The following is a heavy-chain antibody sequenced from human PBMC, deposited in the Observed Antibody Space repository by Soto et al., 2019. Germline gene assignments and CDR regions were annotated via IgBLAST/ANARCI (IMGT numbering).Heavy chain of an antibody. Sequence: SETLSLTCTVSGGSISSYYWSWIRQPPGKGLEWIGYIYYSGSTNYNPSLKSRVTISVDTSKNQFSLKLSSVTAADTAVYYCARGALVAPYYFDYWGQGALVTVSS. CDR3: ARGALVAPYYFDY. CDR2: IYYSGST. V-gene: IGHV4-59*01. J-gene: IGHJ4*02. D-gene: IGHD5-12*01. CDR1: GGSISSYY.